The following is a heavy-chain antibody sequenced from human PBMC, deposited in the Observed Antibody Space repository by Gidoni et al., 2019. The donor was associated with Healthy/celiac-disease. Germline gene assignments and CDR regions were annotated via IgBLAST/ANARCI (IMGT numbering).Heavy chain of an antibody. V-gene: IGHV3-74*01. J-gene: IGHJ6*02. CDR3: ARVVDSNYVGYYYYGMDV. D-gene: IGHD4-4*01. Sequence: EVQLVESEGGLVQPGGSLTLSCTAPGFTSRSYWMHWFRQAQGKWLVWVSRIKSDGSSTTYADSVKGRFTISRDNAKNTLYLQMNSLRAEDTAVYYCARVVDSNYVGYYYYGMDVWGQGTTVTVSS. CDR2: IKSDGSST. CDR1: GFTSRSYW.